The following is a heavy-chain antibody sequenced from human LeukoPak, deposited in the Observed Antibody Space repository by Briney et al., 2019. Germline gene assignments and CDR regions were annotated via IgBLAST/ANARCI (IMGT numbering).Heavy chain of an antibody. D-gene: IGHD7-27*01. V-gene: IGHV7-4-1*02. Sequence: ASVKVSCKASGYTFTRYAINWVRQAPGQGLEWMGWINTNTRSPTYAQGFTGRFAFSLDTSVSTAYLQISSLKVDDTAVYYCARVGLGNDALDIWGQGTMVTVSS. CDR1: GYTFTRYA. J-gene: IGHJ3*02. CDR3: ARVGLGNDALDI. CDR2: INTNTRSP.